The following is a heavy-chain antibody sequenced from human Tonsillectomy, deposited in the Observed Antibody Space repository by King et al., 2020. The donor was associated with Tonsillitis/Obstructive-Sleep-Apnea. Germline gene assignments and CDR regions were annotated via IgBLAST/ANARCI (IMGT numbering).Heavy chain of an antibody. V-gene: IGHV4-4*02. CDR3: VRRFDP. Sequence: QLQESGPGLVKPSGTLSLTCAVSGASISSTNWWSWVRQPPGKGLEWIGEFYHSGSTNYNPSLKSRVTISVDKTNNHFSLNLTSVTAADTAVYYCVRRFDPWGQGTLVTVSS. CDR2: FYHSGST. CDR1: GASISSTNW. J-gene: IGHJ5*02.